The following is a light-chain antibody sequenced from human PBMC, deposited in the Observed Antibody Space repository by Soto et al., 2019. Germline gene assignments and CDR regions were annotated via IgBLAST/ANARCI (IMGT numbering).Light chain of an antibody. CDR1: SSDVGGYNY. CDR2: DVS. CDR3: SSYTSSSTLVV. J-gene: IGLJ3*02. V-gene: IGLV2-14*01. Sequence: QSVLTQPASVSGSPGQSITISCTGTSSDVGGYNYVSWYQQHPGKAPKLMIYDVSSRPSGVSKRFSGSKSGDTASLTISGLQAEDEADYYCSSYTSSSTLVVFGGGTKLTVL.